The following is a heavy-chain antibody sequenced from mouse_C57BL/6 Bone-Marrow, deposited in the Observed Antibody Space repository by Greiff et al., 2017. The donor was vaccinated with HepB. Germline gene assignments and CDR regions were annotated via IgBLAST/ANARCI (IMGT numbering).Heavy chain of an antibody. J-gene: IGHJ3*01. D-gene: IGHD2-5*01. CDR2: INPSTGGT. Sequence: EVKLQESGPELVKPGASVKISCKASGYSFTGYYMNWVKQSPEKSLEWIGEINPSTGGTTYNQKFKAKATLTVDKSSSTAYMQLKSLTSEDSAVYYCARRGNYSNYGFAYWGQGTLVTVSA. CDR1: GYSFTGYY. CDR3: ARRGNYSNYGFAY. V-gene: IGHV1-42*01.